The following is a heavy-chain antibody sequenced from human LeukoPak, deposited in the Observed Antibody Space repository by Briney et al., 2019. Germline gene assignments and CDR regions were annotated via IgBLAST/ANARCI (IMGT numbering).Heavy chain of an antibody. J-gene: IGHJ3*02. V-gene: IGHV4-59*08. D-gene: IGHD3-22*01. CDR3: ARGIVLLDAFDI. CDR1: GGSISSYY. Sequence: SETLSLTCTVSGGSISSYYWSWIRQPPGKGLEWIGYIYYSGSTNYNPSLKSRVTISVDTSKNQFSLKLSSVTAADTAVYFCARGIVLLDAFDIWGQVTMVTVSS. CDR2: IYYSGST.